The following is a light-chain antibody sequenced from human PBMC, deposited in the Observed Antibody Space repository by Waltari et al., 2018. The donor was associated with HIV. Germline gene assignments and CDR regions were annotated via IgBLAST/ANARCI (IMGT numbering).Light chain of an antibody. J-gene: IGKJ1*01. Sequence: DIHMTQSPFTLSASVGDSVTITCRASQSISSWLAWYQQKPGNVPKLLIYRASTLESGVPSRFSGSGSGTEFTLTISSLQPDDFATYYCQQYDNYLWTFGQGTKVEIK. V-gene: IGKV1-5*03. CDR3: QQYDNYLWT. CDR1: QSISSW. CDR2: RAS.